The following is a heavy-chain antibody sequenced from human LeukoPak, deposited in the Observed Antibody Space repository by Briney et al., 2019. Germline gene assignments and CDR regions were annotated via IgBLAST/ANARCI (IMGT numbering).Heavy chain of an antibody. CDR3: ARKDDYRYYFDY. J-gene: IGHJ4*02. V-gene: IGHV3-30-3*01. CDR2: ISYDGSNE. D-gene: IGHD4-11*01. Sequence: PGRSLRLSCAASGFTFSTYALHWVRQPPGKGLEWVEIISYDGSNEYYADSMRGRFTISRDNSKNTLYLQMNSLRPEDTAVYYCARKDDYRYYFDYWGQGTLVTVSS. CDR1: GFTFSTYA.